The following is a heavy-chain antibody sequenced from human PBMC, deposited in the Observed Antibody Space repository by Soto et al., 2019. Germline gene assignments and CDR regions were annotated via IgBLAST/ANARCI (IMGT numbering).Heavy chain of an antibody. CDR1: GGTFSSYA. J-gene: IGHJ3*02. V-gene: IGHV1-69*01. D-gene: IGHD1-26*01. Sequence: QVQLVQSGAEVKKPGSSVKVSCKASGGTFSSYAISWVRQAPGQGLEWMGGIIPIFGTANYAQKFQGRVTITADESTSTAYMELSSLRSEDTAVYYCARDTPSMYSGNELGWVGGYDAFDIWGQGTMVTVSS. CDR3: ARDTPSMYSGNELGWVGGYDAFDI. CDR2: IIPIFGTA.